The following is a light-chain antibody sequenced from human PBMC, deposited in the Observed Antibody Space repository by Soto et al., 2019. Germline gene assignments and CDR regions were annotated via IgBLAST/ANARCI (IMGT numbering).Light chain of an antibody. V-gene: IGLV2-8*01. CDR1: SSDVGGYNF. Sequence: QSALTQPPSASGSPGQSVTISCTGTSSDVGGYNFVSWYQQHPGKAPKLMIYEVSERPSGVPDRFSGSKSGNTASLTVSGLQEEDEAYYYCSSYAGSNILVFGGGTKLTVL. J-gene: IGLJ2*01. CDR2: EVS. CDR3: SSYAGSNILV.